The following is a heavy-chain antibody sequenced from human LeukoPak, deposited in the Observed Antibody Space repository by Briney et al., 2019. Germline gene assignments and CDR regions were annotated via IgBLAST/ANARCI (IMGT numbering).Heavy chain of an antibody. CDR3: AKDRAIFVHYFDG. Sequence: GGSLRLSCAASGFTVSSNYMSWVRQAPGKGLEWVSAISGSGGSTYYVDSVKGRFTISRDNAKNSVYLQMNSLRAEDTALYYCAKDRAIFVHYFDGWGQGTLVTVSS. CDR1: GFTVSSNY. CDR2: ISGSGGST. V-gene: IGHV3-23*01. J-gene: IGHJ4*02.